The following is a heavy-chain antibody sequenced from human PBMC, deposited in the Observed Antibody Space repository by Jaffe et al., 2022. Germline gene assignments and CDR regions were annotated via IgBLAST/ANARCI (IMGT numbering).Heavy chain of an antibody. Sequence: EVQLLESGGGLVQPGGSLRLSCAASGFTFSSYAMSWVRQAPGKGLEWVSAISGSGGSTYYADSVKGRFTISRDNSKNTLYLQMNSLRAEDTAVYYCAKSFSAARIVVVPAAPDYWGQGTLVTVSS. CDR1: GFTFSSYA. CDR3: AKSFSAARIVVVPAAPDY. J-gene: IGHJ4*02. CDR2: ISGSGGST. V-gene: IGHV3-23*01. D-gene: IGHD2-2*01.